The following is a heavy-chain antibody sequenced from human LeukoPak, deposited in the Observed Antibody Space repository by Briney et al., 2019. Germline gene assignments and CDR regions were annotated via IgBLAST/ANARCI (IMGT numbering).Heavy chain of an antibody. D-gene: IGHD2-2*01. CDR1: GFTFDTYG. J-gene: IGHJ4*02. V-gene: IGHV3-30*18. Sequence: GRSLRLSCAASGFTFDTYGIHWVRQAPGKGRGWVAVISHDGVDKYYADSVKGRFTISRDNSKNTVSLQVNSLRAEDTAAYYCAKGGYCSATRCYVGKGMDDWGQGTLVTVS. CDR2: ISHDGVDK. CDR3: AKGGYCSATRCYVGKGMDD.